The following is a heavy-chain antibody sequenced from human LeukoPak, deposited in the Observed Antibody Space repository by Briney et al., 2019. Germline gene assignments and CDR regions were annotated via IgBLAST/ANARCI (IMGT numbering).Heavy chain of an antibody. CDR2: IWYDGSNK. CDR3: ARAGDYYDSSGYSPFDY. Sequence: GGSLRLSCAASGFTFSSYGMHWVRQAPGKGLEWVAVIWYDGSNKYYADSVKGRFTISRDNSKNTLYLQTNSLRAEDTAVYYCARAGDYYDSSGYSPFDYWGQGTLVTVSS. CDR1: GFTFSSYG. V-gene: IGHV3-33*01. J-gene: IGHJ4*02. D-gene: IGHD3-22*01.